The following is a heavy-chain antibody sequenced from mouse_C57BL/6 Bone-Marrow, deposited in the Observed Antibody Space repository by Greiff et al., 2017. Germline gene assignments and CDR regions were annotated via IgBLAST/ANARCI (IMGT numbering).Heavy chain of an antibody. CDR1: GFTFSNYW. CDR3: TRILRGFAY. CDR2: IRLKSDNYAT. J-gene: IGHJ3*01. D-gene: IGHD1-1*01. Sequence: EVKLVESGGGLVQPGGSMKLSCVASGFTFSNYWMNWVRQSPEKGLEWVAQIRLKSDNYATHYAESVKGRFTISRDDSKSSVYLQMNNLRAEDTGIYYCTRILRGFAYWGQGTLVTVSA. V-gene: IGHV6-3*01.